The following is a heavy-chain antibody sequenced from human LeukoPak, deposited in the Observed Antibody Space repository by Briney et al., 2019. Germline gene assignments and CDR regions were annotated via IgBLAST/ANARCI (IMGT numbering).Heavy chain of an antibody. CDR3: AKSGVLRYFDWLLPKGDWFDP. CDR2: IYYSGNT. Sequence: SETLSLTCTVSGGSISSTRYYWGWIRQPPGKGLEWIGSIYYSGNTYYNPSLKSRVTISVDTSKNQFSLKLSSVTAADTAVYYCAKSGVLRYFDWLLPKGDWFDPWGQGTLVTVSS. J-gene: IGHJ5*02. V-gene: IGHV4-39*07. CDR1: GGSISSTRYY. D-gene: IGHD3-9*01.